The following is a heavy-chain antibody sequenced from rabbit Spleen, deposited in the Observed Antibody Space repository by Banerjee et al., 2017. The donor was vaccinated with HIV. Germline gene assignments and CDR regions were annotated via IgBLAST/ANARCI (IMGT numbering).Heavy chain of an antibody. Sequence: QSLEESGGDLVKPGASLTLTCTASGFSFSSSYYMCWVRQAPGKGLEWIGYIYSAIGYTYYASWAKGRFTISKTSSTTVTLQMTSLTAADTATYFCVREVAAKFSLWGQGTLVTVS. J-gene: IGHJ4*01. D-gene: IGHD4-1*01. CDR3: VREVAAKFSL. CDR2: IYSAIGYT. V-gene: IGHV1S40*01. CDR1: GFSFSSSYY.